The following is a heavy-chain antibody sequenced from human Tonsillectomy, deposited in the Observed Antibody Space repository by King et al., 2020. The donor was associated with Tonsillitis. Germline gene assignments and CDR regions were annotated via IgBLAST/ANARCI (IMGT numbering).Heavy chain of an antibody. D-gene: IGHD6-19*01. CDR3: ARGGFGVAGSAAFDI. V-gene: IGHV1-69*09. J-gene: IGHJ3*02. CDR2: IIPILCIA. Sequence: QLVQSGAEVKKPGSSVKVSCKASGGTFSSFAISWVRQAPGQGLEWMGRIIPILCIANFARKFQGRVTITADKSTSTAYMELSSLRSDDTAVYYCARGGFGVAGSAAFDIWGQGTMVTVSS. CDR1: GGTFSSFA.